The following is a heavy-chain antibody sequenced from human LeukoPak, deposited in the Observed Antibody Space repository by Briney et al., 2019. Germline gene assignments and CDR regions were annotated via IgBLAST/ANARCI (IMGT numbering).Heavy chain of an antibody. CDR3: ARDSSEFRSLIPH. Sequence: ASVKVSCKASGYTFTSYYMHWVRQAPGQGLEWMGIINPSGGSTSYAQKFQGRVTMTRDTSTSTAYMELSSLRSEDTAVYYCARDSSEFRSLIPHWGQGTLVTVSP. J-gene: IGHJ1*01. CDR1: GYTFTSYY. V-gene: IGHV1-46*01. D-gene: IGHD2-21*01. CDR2: INPSGGST.